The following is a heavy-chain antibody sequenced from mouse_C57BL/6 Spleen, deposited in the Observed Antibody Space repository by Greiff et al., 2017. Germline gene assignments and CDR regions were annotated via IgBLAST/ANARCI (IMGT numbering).Heavy chain of an antibody. D-gene: IGHD1-1*01. CDR1: GYTFTDYY. J-gene: IGHJ2*01. CDR2: IFPGSGST. CDR3: ASYYSSSYRYFDY. V-gene: IGHV1-75*01. Sequence: VKLLESGPELVKPGASVKISCKASGYTFTDYYINWVKQRPGQGLEWIGWIFPGSGSTYYNEKFKGKATLTVDKSSSTAYMLLSSLTSEDSAVYFCASYYSSSYRYFDYWGQGTTLTVSS.